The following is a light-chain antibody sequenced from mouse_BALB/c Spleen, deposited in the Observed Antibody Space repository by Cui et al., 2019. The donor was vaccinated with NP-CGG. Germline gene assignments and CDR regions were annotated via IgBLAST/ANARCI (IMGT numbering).Light chain of an antibody. J-gene: IGLJ1*01. Sequence: QAVVTQESALTTSPGETDTLTCRPSTGAVTTSNYANWVQEKPDHLFNGLIGGTNNRAPGVPARFSGSLIGDKAALTITGAQTEDEAIYFCALWYSNHWVFGGGTKLTVL. CDR1: TGAVTTSNY. V-gene: IGLV1*01. CDR2: GTN. CDR3: ALWYSNHWV.